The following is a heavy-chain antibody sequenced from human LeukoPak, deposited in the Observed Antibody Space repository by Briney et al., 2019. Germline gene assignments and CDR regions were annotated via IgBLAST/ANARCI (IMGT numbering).Heavy chain of an antibody. CDR2: INPNSGGT. Sequence: GASVKVSCKVSGYTLTELSMHWVRQAHGQGLEWMGWINPNSGGTNYAQKFQGWVTMTRDTSISTAYMELSRLRSDDTAVYYCARGRIAVAGTGRYYYYGMDVWGKGTTVTVSS. D-gene: IGHD6-19*01. J-gene: IGHJ6*04. CDR3: ARGRIAVAGTGRYYYYGMDV. CDR1: GYTLTELS. V-gene: IGHV1-2*04.